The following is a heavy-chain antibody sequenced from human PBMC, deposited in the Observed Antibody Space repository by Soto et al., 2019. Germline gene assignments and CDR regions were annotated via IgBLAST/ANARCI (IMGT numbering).Heavy chain of an antibody. CDR1: ELSFSRHG. V-gene: IGHV3-30*03. CDR2: ISYDGSDE. Sequence: QVQLVESGGGMVQPGRSLRLSCVASELSFSRHGFHWVRLAPGKGLEWVAYISYDGSDERYADTVRGRFTISRDNSKNTLYLHMNSLTTEDTAVYICAQVYRGVIGFGMDVWGQGTTVTVSS. J-gene: IGHJ6*02. D-gene: IGHD3-10*01. CDR3: AQVYRGVIGFGMDV.